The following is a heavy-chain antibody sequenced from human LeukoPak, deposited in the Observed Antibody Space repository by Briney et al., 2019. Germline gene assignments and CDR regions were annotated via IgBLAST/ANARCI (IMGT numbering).Heavy chain of an antibody. CDR1: GVSISSSNSY. J-gene: IGHJ4*02. V-gene: IGHV4-39*01. CDR3: ARQTGSGLFILP. Sequence: PSETLSLTCTVSGVSISSSNSYWGWIRQPPGTGLEWIGSIYYSGNTYYNASLKSQVSISIDTSKNQFSLRLTSVTAADTAVYYCARQTGSGLFILPGGQGTLVAVSS. CDR2: IYYSGNT. D-gene: IGHD3/OR15-3a*01.